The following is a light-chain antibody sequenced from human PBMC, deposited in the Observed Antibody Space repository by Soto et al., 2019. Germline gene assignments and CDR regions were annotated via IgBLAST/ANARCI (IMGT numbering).Light chain of an antibody. J-gene: IGKJ5*01. Sequence: DIQMTQSPSSVSASVGARFTSTCPASQGISRSLAWYQQKTGKXXKXXIYSASSLQSGVPSRFRGSGFGTDFTLTISRLKPEDCETDDGQQADTFPITFCQGTRLEIK. CDR2: SAS. CDR1: QGISRS. V-gene: IGKV1D-12*01. CDR3: QQADTFPIT.